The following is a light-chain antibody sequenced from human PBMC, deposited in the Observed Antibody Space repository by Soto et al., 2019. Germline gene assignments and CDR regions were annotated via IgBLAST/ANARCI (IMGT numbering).Light chain of an antibody. V-gene: IGKV3-20*01. CDR3: HQYDTSPLT. CDR1: QSVSSSD. CDR2: GAS. J-gene: IGKJ4*01. Sequence: EIVLTHSPGTLSLSPGERATLSCRASQSVSSSDLAWYQQKPGQAPRLLIYGASGRAAGIPDRFSGSGSGTDFTLTISRLEPEDFAVYYCHQYDTSPLTFGGGTKVEIK.